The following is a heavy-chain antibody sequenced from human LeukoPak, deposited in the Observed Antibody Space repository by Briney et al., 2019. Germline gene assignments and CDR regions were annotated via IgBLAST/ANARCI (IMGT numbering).Heavy chain of an antibody. J-gene: IGHJ5*02. V-gene: IGHV1-18*01. Sequence: GASVKVSCKASGYTFTSYGISWVRQAPGQGLEWMGWISAYNGNTNYAQKLQGRVTMTTDTSTSTAYMELRSLRSGDTAVYYCARENIVVVVAATSNWFDPWGQGTLVTVSS. CDR3: ARENIVVVVAATSNWFDP. CDR2: ISAYNGNT. CDR1: GYTFTSYG. D-gene: IGHD2-15*01.